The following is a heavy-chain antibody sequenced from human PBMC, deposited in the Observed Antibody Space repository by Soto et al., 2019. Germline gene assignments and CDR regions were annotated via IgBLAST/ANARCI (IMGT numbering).Heavy chain of an antibody. J-gene: IGHJ3*02. CDR3: AKETATGGGAFDI. D-gene: IGHD2-8*02. CDR2: ILVDGRT. CDR1: GFICSSYD. Sequence: PGRALRLSWAAAGFICSSYDMSWVRQAPGKGLEWVSTILVDGRTFYVDSVKGRFTISRDSSKNTVYLQMNSLTAGDTALYYCAKETATGGGAFDICGQGTMVTVSS. V-gene: IGHV3-23*01.